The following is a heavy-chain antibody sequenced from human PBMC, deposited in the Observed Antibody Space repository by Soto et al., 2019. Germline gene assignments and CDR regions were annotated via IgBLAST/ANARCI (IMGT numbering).Heavy chain of an antibody. D-gene: IGHD2-2*03. V-gene: IGHV3-23*01. Sequence: PGGSLRLSCAASGFTFRRYAMTWVRQGPGKGLEWVSGIRGDGDRTYYGDSVKGRFTISRDNSKDTLYLQMNSLRAEDTAVYYCAKEVDIVVVPSALEAWGQGTLVTVSS. CDR1: GFTFRRYA. J-gene: IGHJ5*02. CDR2: IRGDGDRT. CDR3: AKEVDIVVVPSALEA.